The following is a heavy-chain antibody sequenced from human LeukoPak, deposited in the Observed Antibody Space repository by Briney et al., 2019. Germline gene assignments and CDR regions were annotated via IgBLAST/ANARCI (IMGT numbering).Heavy chain of an antibody. CDR2: IYYSGST. Sequence: SETLSLTCTVSGGSISSSGYYWSWIRQPPGKGLGWIGYIYYSGSTNYNPSLKSRVTISVDTSKNQFSPKLSSVTAADTAVYYCARHYIQLWPWYFDLWGRGTLVTVSS. CDR1: GGSISSSGYY. D-gene: IGHD5-18*01. V-gene: IGHV4-61*05. CDR3: ARHYIQLWPWYFDL. J-gene: IGHJ2*01.